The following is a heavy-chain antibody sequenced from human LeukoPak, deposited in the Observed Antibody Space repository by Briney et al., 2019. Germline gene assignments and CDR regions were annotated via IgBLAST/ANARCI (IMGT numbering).Heavy chain of an antibody. Sequence: GGSLRLSCAASGFTFSSYGMHWVRQAPGKGLEWVAVIWYDGSNKYYADSVKGRFTISRDNSKNTLYLQMNSLRAEDTAVYYCAKDGGRAAPIYYYYYYMDVWGKGTTVTVSS. CDR1: GFTFSSYG. CDR2: IWYDGSNK. CDR3: AKDGGRAAPIYYYYYYMDV. D-gene: IGHD1-26*01. J-gene: IGHJ6*03. V-gene: IGHV3-33*06.